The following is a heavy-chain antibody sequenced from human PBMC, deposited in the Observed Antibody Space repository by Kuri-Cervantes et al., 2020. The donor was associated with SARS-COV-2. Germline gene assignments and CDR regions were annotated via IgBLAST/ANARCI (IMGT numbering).Heavy chain of an antibody. CDR2: IYYSGST. CDR3: ARESRDGIAAAGTGYFDY. CDR1: SGSIVSNHY. V-gene: IGHV4-59*11. D-gene: IGHD6-13*01. J-gene: IGHJ4*02. Sequence: SETLSLTCTVSSGSIVSNHYWSWIRQSPGKGLEWIGYIYYSGSTHYNPSFKSRVTISVDTSKNQFSLNLRSVTAADTAVFYCARESRDGIAAAGTGYFDYWGQGTLVTVSS.